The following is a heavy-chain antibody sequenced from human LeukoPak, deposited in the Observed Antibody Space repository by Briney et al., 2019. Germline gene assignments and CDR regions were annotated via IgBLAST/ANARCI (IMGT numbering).Heavy chain of an antibody. CDR3: AKGSVLLWFGELVSDAFDI. CDR1: GLTFSSYA. CDR2: ISVSGGST. D-gene: IGHD3-10*01. Sequence: GGSLRLSCAASGLTFSSYAMSWVRHGPGKGLEWVSAISVSGGSTYYADSVKGRCTISRDNSKNTLYLQMNSLRAEDTAVYYCAKGSVLLWFGELVSDAFDIWGQGTMVTVSS. V-gene: IGHV3-23*01. J-gene: IGHJ3*02.